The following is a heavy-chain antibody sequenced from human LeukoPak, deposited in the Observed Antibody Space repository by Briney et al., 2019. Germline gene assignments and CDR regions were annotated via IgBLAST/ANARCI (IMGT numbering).Heavy chain of an antibody. CDR2: MNPNSGNT. Sequence: ASVKVSCKASGYTFTSYDINWVRQASGQGLEWMGWMNPNSGNTGYAQKFQGRVTITRSTSISTAYMELSSLRSEDTAVYYCARGSPWIDFWSGYHFDYWGQGTLVTVSS. V-gene: IGHV1-8*03. CDR1: GYTFTSYD. CDR3: ARGSPWIDFWSGYHFDY. J-gene: IGHJ4*02. D-gene: IGHD3-3*01.